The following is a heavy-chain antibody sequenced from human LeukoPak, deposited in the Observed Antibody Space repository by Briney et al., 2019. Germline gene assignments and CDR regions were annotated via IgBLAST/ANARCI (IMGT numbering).Heavy chain of an antibody. V-gene: IGHV3-23*01. CDR2: ISGSGDRT. D-gene: IGHD4/OR15-4a*01. CDR1: GFTFSTYA. Sequence: PGGSLRLSCAASGFTFSTYAMSWVRQAPGKGLEWVSAISGSGDRTFYADSVRGRFTISRDNSKNTLYLQMNSLRAEDTAVYYCAKDMVANGGTSGILHYWGQGTLVTVSS. CDR3: AKDMVANGGTSGILHY. J-gene: IGHJ4*02.